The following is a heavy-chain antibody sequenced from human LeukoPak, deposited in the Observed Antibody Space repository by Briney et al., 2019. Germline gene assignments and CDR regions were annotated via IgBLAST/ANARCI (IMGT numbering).Heavy chain of an antibody. V-gene: IGHV3-21*01. Sequence: GGSLRLSCAASGFTFSDYSVNWVRQAPGRGLEWVSSINGGGTYTYYADSVRGRFTLARDNARNSLYLQMNSLRAEDTAVYYCVRDKAGSTPNYYYSMDVWGTGTTVTVSS. CDR1: GFTFSDYS. J-gene: IGHJ6*03. CDR3: VRDKAGSTPNYYYSMDV. D-gene: IGHD6-19*01. CDR2: INGGGTYT.